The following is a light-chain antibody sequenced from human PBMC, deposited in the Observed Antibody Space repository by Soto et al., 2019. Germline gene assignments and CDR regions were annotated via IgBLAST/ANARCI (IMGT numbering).Light chain of an antibody. Sequence: DVVMTQSPLSLPVTLGQPASISCRSSHSLIHTDGNTYLSWFQQRPGQSPRRLIYQVSDRDSGVPERFRGRGSEIDFNLTIRRAETDDVGIYFSMQGTYGSRTLGHGPEVAMK. CDR1: HSLIHTDGNTY. J-gene: IGKJ1*01. CDR2: QVS. CDR3: MQGTYGSRT. V-gene: IGKV2-30*02.